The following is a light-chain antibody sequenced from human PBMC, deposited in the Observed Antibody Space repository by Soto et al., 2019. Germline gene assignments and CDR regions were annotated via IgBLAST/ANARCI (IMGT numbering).Light chain of an antibody. V-gene: IGKV3-11*01. Sequence: EIVLTQSPATLSLSPGERATLSCRASQSVNSFLAWYQQKPGQAPRLLIYDASNRATGIPARLSGSGSGTDFTLTISSLEPEDFAVYYCQQRSNWPAITFGQGTRLEIK. CDR2: DAS. J-gene: IGKJ5*01. CDR1: QSVNSF. CDR3: QQRSNWPAIT.